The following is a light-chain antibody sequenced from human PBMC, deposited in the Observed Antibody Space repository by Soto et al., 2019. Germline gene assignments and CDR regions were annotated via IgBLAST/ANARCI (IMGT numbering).Light chain of an antibody. CDR1: QSISNG. J-gene: IGKJ1*01. Sequence: IQRTQSHYTMPASLGDSGTLICRASQSISNGLAWYQQKPGTAPKVLIYHASNLQSGVPSRFSGSGSGTEFTLTISSLQPDDFATYYCQQYNSYSFGQGTKVDIK. CDR3: QQYNSYS. V-gene: IGKV1-5*02. CDR2: HAS.